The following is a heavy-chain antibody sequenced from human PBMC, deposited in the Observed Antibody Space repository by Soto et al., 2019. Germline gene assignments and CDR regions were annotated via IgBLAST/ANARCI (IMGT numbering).Heavy chain of an antibody. J-gene: IGHJ6*03. CDR2: IYYSGGA. D-gene: IGHD2-2*01. CDR3: AIHSLYCTSTSCRYFYYMDV. Sequence: SETLSLTCTVSGGSISTYYWSWFRQPPGKGLEWIGYIYYSGGAKYNPSLKSRVTISLDTSNSQFSLELSSVTAADTAVYYCAIHSLYCTSTSCRYFYYMDVWGRGTTVTVSS. CDR1: GGSISTYY. V-gene: IGHV4-59*08.